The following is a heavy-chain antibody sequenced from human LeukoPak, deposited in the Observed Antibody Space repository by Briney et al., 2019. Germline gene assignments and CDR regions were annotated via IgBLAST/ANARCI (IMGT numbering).Heavy chain of an antibody. CDR3: ARSQTRFPNVGLWFGEGNAFDI. J-gene: IGHJ3*02. D-gene: IGHD3-10*01. V-gene: IGHV1-8*02. CDR1: GYTFTSYA. Sequence: ASVKVSCKASGYTFTSYAMHWVRQAPGQRLEWMGWMNPNSGNTGYAQKFQGRVTMTRNTSISTAYMELSSLRSEDTAVYYCARSQTRFPNVGLWFGEGNAFDIWGQGTMVTVSS. CDR2: MNPNSGNT.